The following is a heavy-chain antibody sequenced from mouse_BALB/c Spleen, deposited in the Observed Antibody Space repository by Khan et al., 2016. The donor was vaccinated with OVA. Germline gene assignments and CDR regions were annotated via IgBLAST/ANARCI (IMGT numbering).Heavy chain of an antibody. J-gene: IGHJ3*01. V-gene: IGHV1-7*01. CDR3: ARRGLDGIFAY. CDR1: GYTFTTYW. D-gene: IGHD2-1*01. Sequence: VQLQESGTELAKPGASVKMSCKASGYTFTTYWMHWVKQRPGQGLEWIGYIDPSTGYPEYNQKFKDEATLTTDTSSSTAYMQLSSLTSEDSAVYYCARRGLDGIFAYWGQGTLVTVSA. CDR2: IDPSTGYP.